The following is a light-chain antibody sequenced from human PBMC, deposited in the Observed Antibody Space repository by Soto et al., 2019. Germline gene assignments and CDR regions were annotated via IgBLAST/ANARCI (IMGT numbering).Light chain of an antibody. Sequence: QPVLTQSPSASASLGASVKLTCTLSSGHSSYAIAWHHQQPEKGPRYLMKLSSDGSHSKGDGIPDRFSGSSSGAERYLTISCLQSEDEADYYCQTWDTGARVVFGGGTKLTVL. J-gene: IGLJ2*01. V-gene: IGLV4-69*01. CDR1: SGHSSYA. CDR2: LSSDGSH. CDR3: QTWDTGARVV.